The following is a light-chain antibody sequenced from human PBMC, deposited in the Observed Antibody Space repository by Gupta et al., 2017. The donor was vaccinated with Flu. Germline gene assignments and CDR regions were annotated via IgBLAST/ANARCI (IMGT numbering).Light chain of an antibody. J-gene: IGKJ1*01. CDR1: QTINSW. Sequence: PYTLSASVGDRVTITCRASQTINSWLAWYQQKPGKAPKLVIYKASTLQSGVPSTFGGSGSETEFTLTISSLQPDDFATYYCQQYNAYPWTFGQGTKVELK. CDR3: QQYNAYPWT. V-gene: IGKV1-5*03. CDR2: KAS.